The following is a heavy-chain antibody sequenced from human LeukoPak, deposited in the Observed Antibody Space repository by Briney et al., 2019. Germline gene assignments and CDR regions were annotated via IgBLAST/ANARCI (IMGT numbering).Heavy chain of an antibody. J-gene: IGHJ4*02. CDR1: GYTFTGYY. Sequence: ASEKVSCKASGYTFTGYYMHWVRQAPGQGLEWMGWINPNSGGTNYAQKFQGRVTMTRDTSISTAYMELSRLRSDDTAVYYCARPMVRGVIGVFDYWGQGTLVTVSS. CDR2: INPNSGGT. CDR3: ARPMVRGVIGVFDY. D-gene: IGHD3-10*01. V-gene: IGHV1-2*02.